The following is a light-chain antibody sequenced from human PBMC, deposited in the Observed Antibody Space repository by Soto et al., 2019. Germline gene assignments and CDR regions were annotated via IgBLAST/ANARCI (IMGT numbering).Light chain of an antibody. J-gene: IGKJ2*01. CDR1: QSVNNNY. CDR3: QPYGSSQYT. Sequence: EIVLTQSPGTLSLSPGERATLSCRASQSVNNNYLAWYQQKPGQAPRLLIYGASSRATGIPGRFSGSGSGTDFTLTISRLEPEDFAVYYCQPYGSSQYTFGQGTKLEIK. CDR2: GAS. V-gene: IGKV3-20*01.